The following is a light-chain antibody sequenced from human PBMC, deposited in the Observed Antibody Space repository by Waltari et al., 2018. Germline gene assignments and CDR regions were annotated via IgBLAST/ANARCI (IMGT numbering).Light chain of an antibody. J-gene: IGLJ3*02. CDR1: NPTIGNNP. Sequence: QSVLTHPPSASGTTGHRVAISRSGTNPTIGNNPVSWYQQLPGTAPKLLIFIKNRRPSGVPDRFSASKSGTSASLAISGLQSDDEADYYCAAWDDSLNVWVFGGGTKVTVL. CDR2: IKN. CDR3: AAWDDSLNVWV. V-gene: IGLV1-44*01.